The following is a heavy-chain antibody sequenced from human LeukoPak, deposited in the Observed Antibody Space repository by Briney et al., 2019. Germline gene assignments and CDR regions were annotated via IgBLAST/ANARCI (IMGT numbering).Heavy chain of an antibody. CDR2: ISSSGSTI. CDR1: GFTFSNYA. CDR3: AREIRYSSSWALDY. V-gene: IGHV3-48*03. Sequence: QAGGSLRLSCAASGFTFSNYAMNWGRQAPGKGLEWVSYISSSGSTIYYADSVKGRFTISRDNAKNSLYLQLNSLRAEDTAVYYCAREIRYSSSWALDYWGQGTLVTVSS. J-gene: IGHJ4*02. D-gene: IGHD6-13*01.